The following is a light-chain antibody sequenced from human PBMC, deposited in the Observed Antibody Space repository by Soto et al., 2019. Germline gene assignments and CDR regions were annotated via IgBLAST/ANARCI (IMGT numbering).Light chain of an antibody. CDR2: TAS. CDR1: QTINSY. Sequence: DIQMTQSPSSLSASVGDRVTITCRAGQTINSYLNWYQQKPGKAPKLLIYTASSLHSGVPSRFSGSGSGTDFTLTISSLQPEDFATYYCQQTYDTPRTFGQGTKVDSK. CDR3: QQTYDTPRT. J-gene: IGKJ1*01. V-gene: IGKV1-39*01.